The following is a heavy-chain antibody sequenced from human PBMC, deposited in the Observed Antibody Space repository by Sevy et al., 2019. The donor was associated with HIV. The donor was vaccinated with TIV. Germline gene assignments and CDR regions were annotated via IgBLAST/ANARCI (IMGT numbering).Heavy chain of an antibody. D-gene: IGHD3-10*01. CDR3: ARVSTMVEEVTYFFDY. CDR1: GASVRSGNYY. CDR2: IHYRGST. Sequence: SETLSLTCGVSGASVRSGNYYWSWIRQATGKGLEWIGYIHYRGSTNYTPSLKSRVTISVDTSKNQFSLRLISVTDADTAVYYCARVSTMVEEVTYFFDYWGQGTLVTVSS. V-gene: IGHV4-61*01. J-gene: IGHJ4*02.